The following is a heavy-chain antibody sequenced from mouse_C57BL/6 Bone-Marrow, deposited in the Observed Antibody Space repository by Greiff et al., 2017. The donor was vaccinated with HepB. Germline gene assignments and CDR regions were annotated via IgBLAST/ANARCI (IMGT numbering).Heavy chain of an antibody. V-gene: IGHV1-82*01. Sequence: VQLQQSGPELVKPGASVKISCKASGYAFSSSWRNWVKQRPGKGLEWIGRIYPGDGDTNYNGKFKGKATLTADKSSSTAYMQLSSLTSEDSAVYFCARSHYFDYWGQGTTLTVSS. CDR1: GYAFSSSW. J-gene: IGHJ2*01. CDR3: ARSHYFDY. CDR2: IYPGDGDT.